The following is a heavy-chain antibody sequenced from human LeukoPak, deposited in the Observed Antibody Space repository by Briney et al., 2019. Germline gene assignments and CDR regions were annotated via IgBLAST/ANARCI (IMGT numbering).Heavy chain of an antibody. V-gene: IGHV3-23*01. CDR3: AKGHCGGDCYAYYYYGMDV. Sequence: GGSLRLSCAASGFTFSSYAMSWVHQAPGKGLEWVSAISGSGGSTYYADSVKGRFTISRDNSKNTLYLQMNSLRAEDTAVYYCAKGHCGGDCYAYYYYGMDVWGQGTTVTVSS. CDR1: GFTFSSYA. D-gene: IGHD2-21*02. J-gene: IGHJ6*02. CDR2: ISGSGGST.